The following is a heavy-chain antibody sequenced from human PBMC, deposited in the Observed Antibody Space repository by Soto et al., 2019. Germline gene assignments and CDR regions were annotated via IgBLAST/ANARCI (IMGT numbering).Heavy chain of an antibody. D-gene: IGHD2-15*01. CDR1: GFTFSSYG. V-gene: IGHV3-30*18. CDR2: MSWDGSDE. Sequence: QVQLVESGGGVVQPGRSLRLSCAASGFTFSSYGMHWVRQAPGKGLEWVAVMSWDGSDEFYEENVKGRFTVSRDNSRNTLYLQMNSLRPEDTAVYYCAKEGCSGGICYGFDYWGQGTRVTVSS. J-gene: IGHJ4*02. CDR3: AKEGCSGGICYGFDY.